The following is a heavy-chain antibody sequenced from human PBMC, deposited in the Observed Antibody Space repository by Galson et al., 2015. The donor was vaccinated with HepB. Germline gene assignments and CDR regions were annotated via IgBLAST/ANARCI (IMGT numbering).Heavy chain of an antibody. J-gene: IGHJ6*02. Sequence: SLRLSCAASGFTFSRYWMHWVRQVPGKGLEWVSRINSDGSDTRDADSVKGRFTISSDNAKKTLSLQMNSLRVEDTAVYYCARERRGVGYCSTTGCYGVDVWGQGTTVIVSS. CDR3: ARERRGVGYCSTTGCYGVDV. CDR1: GFTFSRYW. V-gene: IGHV3-74*01. D-gene: IGHD2-2*01. CDR2: INSDGSDT.